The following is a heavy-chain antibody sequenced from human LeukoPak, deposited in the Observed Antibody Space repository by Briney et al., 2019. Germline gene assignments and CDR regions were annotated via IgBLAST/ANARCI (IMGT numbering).Heavy chain of an antibody. CDR3: AKDSSSWYYFDY. CDR1: GFTFSSYA. J-gene: IGHJ4*02. V-gene: IGHV3-23*01. Sequence: GGSLRLSCAAPGFTFSSYAMSWVRQAPGKGLEWVSAISGSGGSTYYADSVKGRFTISRDNAKNSLYLQMNSLRAEDMALYYCAKDSSSWYYFDYWGQGTLVTVSS. CDR2: ISGSGGST. D-gene: IGHD6-13*01.